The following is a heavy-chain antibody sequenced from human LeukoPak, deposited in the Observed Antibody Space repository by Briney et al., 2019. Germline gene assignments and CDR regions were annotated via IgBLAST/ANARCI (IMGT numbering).Heavy chain of an antibody. CDR3: AKEGLLLRQLVHNWFDP. J-gene: IGHJ5*02. D-gene: IGHD6-6*01. Sequence: PGGSLRLSCAASGFTFSSYGMHWVRQAPGKGLEWVAFISYDGSNKYYADSVKGRFTISRDNSKNTLYLQMNSLRAEDTAVYYCAKEGLLLRQLVHNWFDPWGQGTLVTVSS. V-gene: IGHV3-30*18. CDR2: ISYDGSNK. CDR1: GFTFSSYG.